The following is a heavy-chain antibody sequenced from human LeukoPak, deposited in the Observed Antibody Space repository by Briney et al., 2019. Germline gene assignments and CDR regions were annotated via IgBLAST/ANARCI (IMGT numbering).Heavy chain of an antibody. CDR2: ISSSSSYI. V-gene: IGHV3-21*01. Sequence: PGRSLRLSCAASGFTFSSYSMNWVRQAPGKGLEWVSSISSSSSYIYYADSVKGRFTISRDNAKNSLYLQMNSLRAEDTAVYYCARDYCSGGSCYRNDAFDIWGQGTMVTVSS. J-gene: IGHJ3*02. CDR3: ARDYCSGGSCYRNDAFDI. D-gene: IGHD2-15*01. CDR1: GFTFSSYS.